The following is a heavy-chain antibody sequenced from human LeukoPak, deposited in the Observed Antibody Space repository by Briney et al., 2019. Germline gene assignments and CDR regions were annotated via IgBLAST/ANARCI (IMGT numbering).Heavy chain of an antibody. CDR1: GFTFSSYW. D-gene: IGHD2-15*01. J-gene: IGHJ5*02. CDR2: IKQDGSEK. CDR3: ARDCYCSGGTCYPYNWFDP. V-gene: IGHV3-7*01. Sequence: PGGSLRLSCAAPGFTFSSYWMSWVRQAPGKGLEWVANIKQDGSEKYYVDSVKGRFTISGDNAKNSLFLQMNSLRAEETAVYYCARDCYCSGGTCYPYNWFDPWGQGTLVTVSS.